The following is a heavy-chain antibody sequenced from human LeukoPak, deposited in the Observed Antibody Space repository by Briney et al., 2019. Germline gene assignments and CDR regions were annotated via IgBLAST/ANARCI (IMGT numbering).Heavy chain of an antibody. D-gene: IGHD6-19*01. CDR2: IIPILGIA. CDR1: GGTFSSYA. CDR3: ARGRAVAAPTDYYYYYGMDV. Sequence: SVKVSCKASGGTFSSYAISWVRQAPGQGLEWMGRIIPILGIANYAQKFQGRVTITADKSTSTAYMELSSLRSEDTAVYYCARGRAVAAPTDYYYYYGMDVWGQGTTVTVSS. J-gene: IGHJ6*02. V-gene: IGHV1-69*04.